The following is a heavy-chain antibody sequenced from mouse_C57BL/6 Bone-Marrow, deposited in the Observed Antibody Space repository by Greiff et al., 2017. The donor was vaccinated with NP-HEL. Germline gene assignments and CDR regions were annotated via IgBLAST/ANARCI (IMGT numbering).Heavy chain of an antibody. CDR1: GFNIKDYY. V-gene: IGHV14-2*01. Sequence: EVHLVESGAELVKPGASVKLSCTASGFNIKDYYMHWVKQRTEQGLEWIGRIDPEDGETKYAPKFQGKATITADTSSNTAYLQLSSLTSEDTAVYYCAKSSNSAWFAYWGQGTLVTVSA. D-gene: IGHD2-5*01. CDR3: AKSSNSAWFAY. J-gene: IGHJ3*01. CDR2: IDPEDGET.